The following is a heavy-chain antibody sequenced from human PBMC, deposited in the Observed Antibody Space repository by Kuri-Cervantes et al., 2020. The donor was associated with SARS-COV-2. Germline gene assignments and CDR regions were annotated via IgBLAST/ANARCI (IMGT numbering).Heavy chain of an antibody. J-gene: IGHJ4*02. CDR2: IYHSGST. D-gene: IGHD6-13*01. V-gene: IGHV4-38-2*01. Sequence: GSLRLSCAVSGYSISSGYYWGWIRQPPGKGLEWIGSIYHSGSTYYNPSLKSRVTVSVDTSKNQVSLKMTSVTAADTAVYYCARGGSWYDYWGQGTQVTVSS. CDR3: ARGGSWYDY. CDR1: GYSISSGYY.